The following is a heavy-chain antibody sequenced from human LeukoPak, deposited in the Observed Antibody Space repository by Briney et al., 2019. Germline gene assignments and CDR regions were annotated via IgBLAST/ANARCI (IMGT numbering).Heavy chain of an antibody. CDR3: ARGTHWGCPTPCAFDI. CDR1: GFTFSDYY. D-gene: IGHD7-27*01. CDR2: ISSSGSTI. Sequence: PGGSLRLSCAPSGFTFSDYYMSWIRQAPGKGLEWVSYISSSGSTIYYADSVKGRFTISRDNAKNSLYLQMNSLRAEDTAVYYCARGTHWGCPTPCAFDIWGQGTMVTVSS. J-gene: IGHJ3*02. V-gene: IGHV3-11*01.